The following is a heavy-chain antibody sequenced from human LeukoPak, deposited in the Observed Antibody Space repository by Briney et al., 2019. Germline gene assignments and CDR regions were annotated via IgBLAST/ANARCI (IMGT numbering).Heavy chain of an antibody. D-gene: IGHD3-10*01. Sequence: SETLSLTCTVSGGSISSSSYYWGWIRQPPGKGLEWIGSIYYSGSTYYNPSLKSRVTISVDTSKNQFSLKLSSVTAADTAVYYCARQAGDTYYYGSGSYKVDYWGQGTLVTVSS. CDR3: ARQAGDTYYYGSGSYKVDY. V-gene: IGHV4-39*01. J-gene: IGHJ4*02. CDR1: GGSISSSSYY. CDR2: IYYSGST.